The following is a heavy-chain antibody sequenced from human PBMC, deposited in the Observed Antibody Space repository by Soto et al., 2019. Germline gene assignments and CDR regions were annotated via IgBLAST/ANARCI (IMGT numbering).Heavy chain of an antibody. CDR1: GFTFRTYG. J-gene: IGHJ6*02. CDR2: ISYDGSNK. D-gene: IGHD3-10*01. Sequence: QVQLVESGGGVVQPGRSLRLSCAASGFTFRTYGMHWVRQAPGKGLEWVAVISYDGSNKYYADSVKGRFTISRDNSKNTLYLQMNSLRAEDTAVYYCAKDRLLWFGELLSPPTRTGYSMDVWGQGTTVTVSS. CDR3: AKDRLLWFGELLSPPTRTGYSMDV. V-gene: IGHV3-30*18.